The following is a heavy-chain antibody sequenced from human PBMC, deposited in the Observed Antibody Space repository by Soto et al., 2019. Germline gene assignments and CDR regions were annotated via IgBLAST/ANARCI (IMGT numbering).Heavy chain of an antibody. J-gene: IGHJ4*02. CDR1: GFTFSDYW. CDR3: ARGIGYSAQDY. CDR2: ISGDVSST. Sequence: PGGSLRLSCAASGFTFSDYWMHWVRQVPGKGLVWVSRISGDVSSTSYAASVKGRFTISRDNAKNTLYVQMNSLRVEDTAVYYCARGIGYSAQDYWGQGTPVTVSS. V-gene: IGHV3-74*01. D-gene: IGHD1-1*01.